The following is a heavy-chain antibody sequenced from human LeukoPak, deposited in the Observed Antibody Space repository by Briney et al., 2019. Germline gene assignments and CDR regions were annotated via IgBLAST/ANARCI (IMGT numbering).Heavy chain of an antibody. V-gene: IGHV1-2*02. CDR3: AKDQGRGYTYGLYYFDY. D-gene: IGHD5-18*01. CDR2: INPNSGDT. CDR1: GYTVTGYY. Sequence: ASVKVSCKASGYTVTGYYLHWVRQAPGQGLEWMGWINPNSGDTNYAQKFQGRVTMTRDTSISTAYMELSRLRSDDTAVYYCAKDQGRGYTYGLYYFDYWGQGTLVTVSS. J-gene: IGHJ4*02.